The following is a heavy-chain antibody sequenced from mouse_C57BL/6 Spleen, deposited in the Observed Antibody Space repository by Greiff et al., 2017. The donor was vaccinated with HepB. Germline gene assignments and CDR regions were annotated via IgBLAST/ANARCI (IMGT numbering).Heavy chain of an antibody. CDR3: SRGGNYDGYYYAMDY. CDR2: IYPRSGNT. CDR1: GYTFTSYG. J-gene: IGHJ4*01. V-gene: IGHV1-81*01. Sequence: QVQLQQSGAELARPGASVKLSCKASGYTFTSYGISWVKQRTGQGLEWIGEIYPRSGNTYYNEKFKGKATLTADKSSSTAYMELRSLTSEDSAVYFCSRGGNYDGYYYAMDYWGQGTSVTVSS. D-gene: IGHD2-3*01.